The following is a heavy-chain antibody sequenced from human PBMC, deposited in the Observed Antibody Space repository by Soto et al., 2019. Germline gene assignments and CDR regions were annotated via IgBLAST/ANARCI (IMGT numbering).Heavy chain of an antibody. V-gene: IGHV3-33*01. CDR3: AREYSSSPYFFYYGFDV. CDR2: IWYDGSQK. CDR1: GFTFRSYG. Sequence: QVQLVESGGGVVQPGRSLRLSCAASGFTFRSYGMHWVRQAPGKGLEWVAVIWYDGSQKNYADSVKGRFTISRDNSKYTLSLQMSSLRAEDTAVYYCAREYSSSPYFFYYGFDVWGQGTTVTVSS. J-gene: IGHJ6*02. D-gene: IGHD6-6*01.